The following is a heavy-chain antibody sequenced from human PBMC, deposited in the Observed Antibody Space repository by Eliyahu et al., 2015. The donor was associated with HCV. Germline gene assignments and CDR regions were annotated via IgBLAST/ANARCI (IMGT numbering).Heavy chain of an antibody. CDR3: ARDKEARWSPRMIRGFSTFDF. J-gene: IGHJ4*02. CDR2: ISWNSDYM. Sequence: EVQLVESGGGLVLPGRSLRLSCXASGXPFDEYPXHWVRPXPGKGLEWVSGISWNSDYMNYGDSVRGRFTISRDNAKNSLYLQMNSLRPEDTALYYCARDKEARWSPRMIRGFSTFDFCGQGTLVTVSS. V-gene: IGHV3-9*01. D-gene: IGHD3-10*01. CDR1: GXPFDEYP.